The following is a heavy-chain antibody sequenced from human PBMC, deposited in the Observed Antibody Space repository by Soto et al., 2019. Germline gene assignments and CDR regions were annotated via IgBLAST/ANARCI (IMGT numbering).Heavy chain of an antibody. CDR1: GFTFGEYA. D-gene: IGHD2-2*01. V-gene: IGHV3-9*01. Sequence: SLRLSCAASGFTFGEYAMHWVRRPPGKGLEWVESITWNSDMIGYADSVKGRFTISRDNGENSLYLQMSSLRREDTALYYCAHVGYASGFSRMGVWRPGTRVPVSS. CDR2: ITWNSDMI. CDR3: AHVGYASGFSRMGV. J-gene: IGHJ6*02.